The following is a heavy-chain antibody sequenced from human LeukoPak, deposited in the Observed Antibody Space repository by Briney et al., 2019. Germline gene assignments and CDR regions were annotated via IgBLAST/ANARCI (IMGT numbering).Heavy chain of an antibody. V-gene: IGHV3-21*01. J-gene: IGHJ4*02. CDR2: ISSSSSYI. D-gene: IGHD2-2*01. CDR1: GLTFSIYN. Sequence: GGSLRLSCAASGLTFSIYNMHWVRQAPGKGLELVSSISSSSSYIYYADSLKGRFTISRDNDKNSLYLQMNSLRAEDTAVYYCAQCFGTSCFDFDYWGQGTLVTVSS. CDR3: AQCFGTSCFDFDY.